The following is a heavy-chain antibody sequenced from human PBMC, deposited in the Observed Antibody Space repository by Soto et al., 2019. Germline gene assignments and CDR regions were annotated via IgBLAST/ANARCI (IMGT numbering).Heavy chain of an antibody. J-gene: IGHJ6*02. Sequence: GGSLRLSCAASGFTFSSNGMHWVRQAPGKGLEWVTFISYDGSYKYYADSVKGRFTISRDNSKNTLYLQMNTLRPEDMAVYYCVSKHPYHYGVDVWGQGTTVTVS. CDR3: VSKHPYHYGVDV. CDR1: GFTFSSNG. V-gene: IGHV3-30*03. CDR2: ISYDGSYK.